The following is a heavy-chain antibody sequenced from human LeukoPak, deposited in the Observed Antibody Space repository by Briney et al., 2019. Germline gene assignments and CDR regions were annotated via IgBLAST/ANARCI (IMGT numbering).Heavy chain of an antibody. J-gene: IGHJ4*02. CDR1: GFTVSSYW. CDR3: ATPMRFDY. CDR2: IKEDGSEK. Sequence: PGGSLRLSCAASGFTVSSYWMNWVRQAPGKGLEWVANIKEDGSEKYYVDSVKGRFTVFRDNAKKSLYLQMNSLRDEDTAVYYCATPMRFDYWGQGTLVTVSS. V-gene: IGHV3-7*05.